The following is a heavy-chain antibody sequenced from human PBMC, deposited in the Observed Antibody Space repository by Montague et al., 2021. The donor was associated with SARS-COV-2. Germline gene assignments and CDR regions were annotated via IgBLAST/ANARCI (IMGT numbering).Heavy chain of an antibody. Sequence: CAISGDSVSSNSATWNWVRQSPSRGLEWLGRTYYRSKWYNDYAXXXRGSVTINPDTSKNQFSLQLNSVTPEDTAIYYCTSGREGNYNVMDVWGQGTTVTVSS. D-gene: IGHD1-1*01. J-gene: IGHJ6*02. CDR3: TSGREGNYNVMDV. CDR2: TYYRSKWYN. CDR1: GDSVSSNSAT. V-gene: IGHV6-1*01.